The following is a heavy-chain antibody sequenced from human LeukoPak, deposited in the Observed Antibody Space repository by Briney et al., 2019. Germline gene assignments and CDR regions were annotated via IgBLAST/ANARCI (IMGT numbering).Heavy chain of an antibody. CDR1: GFTFSSYG. V-gene: IGHV3-30*18. Sequence: GGSLRLSCAASGFTFSSYGMHWVRQAPGKGLEWVAVISYDGSNKYYADSVKGRFTISRDNSKNTLYLQMNSLRAEDTAVYYCAKHSSSWPFDYWGQGTLVTVSS. D-gene: IGHD6-13*01. CDR3: AKHSSSWPFDY. CDR2: ISYDGSNK. J-gene: IGHJ4*02.